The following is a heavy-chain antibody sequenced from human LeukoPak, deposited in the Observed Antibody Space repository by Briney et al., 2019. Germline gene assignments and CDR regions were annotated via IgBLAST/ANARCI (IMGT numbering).Heavy chain of an antibody. J-gene: IGHJ4*02. V-gene: IGHV1-46*01. D-gene: IGHD3-9*01. Sequence: ASVKVSCKASGYTFTSYYMHWVRQAPGQGLEWMGIINPSGGSTSYAQKFQGRVTMTRDMSTSTAYMELSSLRSEDTAVYYCARGRNDILTGRSLDYWGQGTLVTVSS. CDR1: GYTFTSYY. CDR3: ARGRNDILTGRSLDY. CDR2: INPSGGST.